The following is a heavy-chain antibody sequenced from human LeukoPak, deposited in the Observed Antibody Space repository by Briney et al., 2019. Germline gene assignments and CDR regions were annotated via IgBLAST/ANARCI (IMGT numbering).Heavy chain of an antibody. Sequence: ASVKVSCKVSGYTLTELSMHWVRQAPGKGLEWMGGFDPEDGETIYAQKFQGRVTMTEDTSTDTAYMELRWLTSDDTAVYYCARDLFTRKTLGNWDSRAFHIWGQGTMVTVSS. CDR1: GYTLTELS. CDR2: FDPEDGET. D-gene: IGHD1-14*01. V-gene: IGHV1-24*01. J-gene: IGHJ3*02. CDR3: ARDLFTRKTLGNWDSRAFHI.